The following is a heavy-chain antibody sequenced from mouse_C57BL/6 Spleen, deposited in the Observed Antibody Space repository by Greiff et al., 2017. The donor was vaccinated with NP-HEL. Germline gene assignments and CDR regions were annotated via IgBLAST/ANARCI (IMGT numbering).Heavy chain of an antibody. CDR1: GYSFTGYF. CDR2: INPYNGDT. Sequence: VQLKESGPELVKPGDSVKISCKASGYSFTGYFMNWVMQSHGKSLEWIGRINPYNGDTFYNQKFKGKATLTVDKSSSTAHMELRSLTSEDSAVYYCAYYYGSSHWYFDVWGTGTTVTVSS. J-gene: IGHJ1*03. CDR3: AYYYGSSHWYFDV. V-gene: IGHV1-20*01. D-gene: IGHD1-1*01.